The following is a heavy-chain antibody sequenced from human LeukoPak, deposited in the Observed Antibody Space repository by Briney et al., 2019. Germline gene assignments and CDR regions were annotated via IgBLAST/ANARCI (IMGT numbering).Heavy chain of an antibody. CDR2: INPNGGRT. V-gene: IGHV1-46*01. CDR3: ARDMSTRVTPISYAIDV. D-gene: IGHD4-23*01. CDR1: ENTFTNYY. Sequence: ASVKVSCEASENTFTNYYMHWVRQAPGQGLEWLGLINPNGGRTSYAQNFQGRVTMTRDTSTTTVYLELSSLRSEDTAVYYCARDMSTRVTPISYAIDVWGQGTMVTVSS. J-gene: IGHJ3*01.